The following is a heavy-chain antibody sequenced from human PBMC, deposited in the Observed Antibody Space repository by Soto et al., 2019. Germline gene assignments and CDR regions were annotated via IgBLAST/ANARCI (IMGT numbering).Heavy chain of an antibody. CDR3: ARDEAAADTYYYCGMDV. D-gene: IGHD6-13*01. CDR2: IYYSGST. J-gene: IGHJ6*02. V-gene: IGHV4-30-4*01. CDR1: GGSISSGDYY. Sequence: SETLSLTCTVSGGSISSGDYYWSWIRQPPGKGLEWIGYIYYSGSTYYNPSLKSRVTISVDTSKNQFSLKLSSVTAADTAVYYCARDEAAADTYYYCGMDVWGQGTTVTVSS.